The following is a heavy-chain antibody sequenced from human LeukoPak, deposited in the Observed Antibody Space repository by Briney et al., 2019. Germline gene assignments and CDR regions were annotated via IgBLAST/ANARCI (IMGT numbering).Heavy chain of an antibody. CDR1: GGSISSYY. CDR2: IYYSGST. J-gene: IGHJ4*02. V-gene: IGHV4-59*01. CDR3: ARVKKPKYDFWSGYVFDY. D-gene: IGHD3-3*01. Sequence: SETLSLTCTVSGGSISSYYWSWIGQPPGKGLEWIGYIYYSGSTNYNPSLKSRVTISVDTSKNQFSLKLSSVTAADTAVYYCARVKKPKYDFWSGYVFDYWGQGTLVTVSS.